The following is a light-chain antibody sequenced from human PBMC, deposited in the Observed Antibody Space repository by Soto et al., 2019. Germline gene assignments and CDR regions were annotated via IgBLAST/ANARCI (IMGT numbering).Light chain of an antibody. CDR1: QSVSSSY. CDR2: GAS. V-gene: IGKV3-20*01. CDR3: QQYGSSFT. Sequence: EIVLTQSPGTLSLSPGERATLSCRASQSVSSSYLAWYQQKPGQAHRLLIYGASSRATGIPDRFSGSGSGTDFTLTISRLEPEDFAVYYCQQYGSSFTFGPGTKVDIK. J-gene: IGKJ3*01.